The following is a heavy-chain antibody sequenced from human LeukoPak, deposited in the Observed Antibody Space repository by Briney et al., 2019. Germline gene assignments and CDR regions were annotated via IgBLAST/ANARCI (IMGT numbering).Heavy chain of an antibody. CDR3: GTGWAVDF. CDR1: GFTLSNHW. Sequence: GGSLRLSCAASGFTLSNHWMTWVRQAPGKGLECVAIIKQDGSEKYYVDSVKGRFTISRDNAKNSLYLQMNSLRAEDTAVYYCGTGWAVDFWGQGTLVTVSS. J-gene: IGHJ4*02. D-gene: IGHD5-24*01. CDR2: IKQDGSEK. V-gene: IGHV3-7*01.